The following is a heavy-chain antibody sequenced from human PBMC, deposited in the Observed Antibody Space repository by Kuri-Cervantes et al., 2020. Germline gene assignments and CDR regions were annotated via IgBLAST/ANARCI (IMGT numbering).Heavy chain of an antibody. Sequence: SGPTLVKPTQTLTLTCTFSGFSLSSNGVGVGWIRQPPGKALEWLALIYWDDDKRYSPSLESRLTITKDTSKNQVALAMTNMDPVDTATYYCAHKGVVNAFDIWGLGTMVTVSS. CDR3: AHKGVVNAFDI. CDR2: IYWDDDK. CDR1: GFSLSSNGVG. D-gene: IGHD3-3*01. J-gene: IGHJ3*02. V-gene: IGHV2-5*02.